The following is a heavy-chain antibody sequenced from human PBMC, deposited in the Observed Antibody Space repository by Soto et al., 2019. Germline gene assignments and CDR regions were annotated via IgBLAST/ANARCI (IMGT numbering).Heavy chain of an antibody. Sequence: ASVKVSCKASGYTFTNNYVSWVRQATGQGLEWMGWMNPGSGDTGYAQKFQGRVTMTRDISIATAYMELNSLTSEDTAIYYCARMESFGSLNWFDPWGQGTLVTVSS. CDR2: MNPGSGDT. V-gene: IGHV1-8*01. CDR1: GYTFTNNY. CDR3: ARMESFGSLNWFDP. J-gene: IGHJ5*02. D-gene: IGHD5-18*01.